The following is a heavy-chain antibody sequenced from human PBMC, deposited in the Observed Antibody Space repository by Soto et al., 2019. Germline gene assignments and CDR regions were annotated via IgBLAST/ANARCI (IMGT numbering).Heavy chain of an antibody. Sequence: ASVKVSCKASGYTFTGYYMHWVRQAPGQGLEWMGWINPNSGGTNYAQKFQGWVTMTRDTSISTAYMELSRLRSDDTAVYYCARGSSTSCYRSCNWFDPWGQGTLVTVSS. D-gene: IGHD2-2*02. CDR2: INPNSGGT. CDR1: GYTFTGYY. J-gene: IGHJ5*02. V-gene: IGHV1-2*04. CDR3: ARGSSTSCYRSCNWFDP.